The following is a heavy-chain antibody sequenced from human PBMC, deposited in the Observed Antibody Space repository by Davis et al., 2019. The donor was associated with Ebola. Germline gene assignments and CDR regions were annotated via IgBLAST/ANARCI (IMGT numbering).Heavy chain of an antibody. V-gene: IGHV4-39*01. CDR1: GSPLSTSSYP. Sequence: PGGPLRLSCNVSGSPLSTSSYPRHLFRPSPGRGLDCICNIYYSRSTKYNPSLQCRVTMSIDTPRDQFALRLHSVTAAATAVYYCARIRGTGDRRGEDHWGQGILVTVSP. D-gene: IGHD7-27*01. CDR3: ARIRGTGDRRGEDH. J-gene: IGHJ4*02. CDR2: IYYSRST.